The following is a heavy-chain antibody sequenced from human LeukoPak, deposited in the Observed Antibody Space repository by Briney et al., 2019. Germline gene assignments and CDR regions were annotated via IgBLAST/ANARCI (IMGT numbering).Heavy chain of an antibody. CDR2: INHSGST. CDR3: ARGPRGYVFY. J-gene: IGHJ4*02. D-gene: IGHD5-12*01. Sequence: SETLSLTCAVYGGPFSGYYWSWIRQPPGKGLEWIGEINHSGSTNYNPALKSRVTISVDASNNQCSLKLSSVTAADTAVYYCARGPRGYVFYWGQGTLVTVSS. V-gene: IGHV4-34*01. CDR1: GGPFSGYY.